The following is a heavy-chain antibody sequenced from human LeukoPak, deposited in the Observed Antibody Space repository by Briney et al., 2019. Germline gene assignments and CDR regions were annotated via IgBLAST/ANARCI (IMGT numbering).Heavy chain of an antibody. J-gene: IGHJ6*03. CDR2: IYYSGST. CDR3: ARRATMVRGAKTAGYYYYMDV. V-gene: IGHV4-59*01. D-gene: IGHD3-10*01. CDR1: GGSISSYY. Sequence: SETLSLTCTVSGGSISSYYWSWIRQPPGKGLEWIGYIYYSGSTNYNPSLKSRVTISVDTSKNQFSLKLSSVTAADTAVYYCARRATMVRGAKTAGYYYYMDVWGKGTTVTISS.